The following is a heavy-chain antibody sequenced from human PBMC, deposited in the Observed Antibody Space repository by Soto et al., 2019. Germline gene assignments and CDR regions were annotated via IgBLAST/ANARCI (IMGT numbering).Heavy chain of an antibody. V-gene: IGHV3-33*01. D-gene: IGHD5-12*01. CDR2: IWYDGINK. CDR3: ARNHRAMAPYSMDV. J-gene: IGHJ6*03. CDR1: GFTFTSYA. Sequence: GGSLRLSCAASGFTFTSYAMHWVRQAPGKGLEWVAVIWYDGINKYYADSVKGRFTISRDNSKNTLYLQMNSLRAEDTAVYSCARNHRAMAPYSMDVWGKGTTVAVSS.